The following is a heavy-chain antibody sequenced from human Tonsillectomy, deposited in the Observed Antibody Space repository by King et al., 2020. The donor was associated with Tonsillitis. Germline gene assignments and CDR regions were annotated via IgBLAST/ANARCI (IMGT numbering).Heavy chain of an antibody. CDR2: INAGNGNT. CDR3: ATPLGPNYYYYGMDV. V-gene: IGHV1-3*01. Sequence: VQLVESGAEVKKPGASVKVSCKASGYTFTSYAMHWVRQAPGQRLEWMGWINAGNGNTKYSQKFQGRVTITRDTSASTAYMELSSLRSEDTAVYYFATPLGPNYYYYGMDVWGQGTTVTVSS. J-gene: IGHJ6*02. CDR1: GYTFTSYA.